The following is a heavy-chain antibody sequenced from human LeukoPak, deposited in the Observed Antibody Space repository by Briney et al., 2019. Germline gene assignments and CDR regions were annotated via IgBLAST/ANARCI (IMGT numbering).Heavy chain of an antibody. CDR1: GFTFSSYA. Sequence: GGSLRLSCAASGFTFSSYAMHWVRQAPGKGLEWVAVISYDGSNKYYADSVKGRFTISRDKSKNTLYLQMNSLRAEDTAVYYCAKYHGSWGQGTLVTVSS. J-gene: IGHJ5*02. CDR2: ISYDGSNK. CDR3: AKYHGS. V-gene: IGHV3-30*18. D-gene: IGHD2-2*01.